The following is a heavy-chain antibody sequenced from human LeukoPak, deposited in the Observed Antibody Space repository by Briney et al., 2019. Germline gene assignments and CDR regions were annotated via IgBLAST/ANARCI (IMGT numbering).Heavy chain of an antibody. CDR2: IIPIFGTA. Sequence: SVKVSCKVSGYTLTELSMHWVRQAPGKGLEWMGGIIPIFGTANYAQKFQGRVTITTDESTSTAYMELSSLRSEDTAVYYCARAALGRGLDYWGQGTLVTVSS. D-gene: IGHD1-26*01. V-gene: IGHV1-69*05. CDR1: GYTLTELS. CDR3: ARAALGRGLDY. J-gene: IGHJ4*02.